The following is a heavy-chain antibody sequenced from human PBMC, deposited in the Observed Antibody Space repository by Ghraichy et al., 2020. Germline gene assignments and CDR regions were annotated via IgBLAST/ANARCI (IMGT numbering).Heavy chain of an antibody. V-gene: IGHV3-11*01. CDR3: ARVANLIVLMVYASDWYFDL. CDR2: ISSSGSTI. J-gene: IGHJ2*01. Sequence: GGSLRLSCAASGFTFSDHYMSWIRQAPGKGLEWVSYISSSGSTIYYADSVKGRFTISRDNAKNSLYLQMNSLRAEDTAVYYCARVANLIVLMVYASDWYFDLWGRGTLVTVSS. CDR1: GFTFSDHY. D-gene: IGHD2-8*01.